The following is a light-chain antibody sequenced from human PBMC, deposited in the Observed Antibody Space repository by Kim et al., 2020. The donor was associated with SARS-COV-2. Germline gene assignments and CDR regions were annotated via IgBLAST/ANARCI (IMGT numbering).Light chain of an antibody. CDR3: QQYGNSPFT. J-gene: IGKJ4*01. CDR1: QSVSSSY. Sequence: EIVLTQSPGTLSLSPGERATLSCRASQSVSSSYLAWYQQKPGQAPRLLIHGASSRATGIPDRFSGSGSGTDFTLTISRLEPEDFAVYYCQQYGNSPFTFGGGTTVDIK. CDR2: GAS. V-gene: IGKV3-20*01.